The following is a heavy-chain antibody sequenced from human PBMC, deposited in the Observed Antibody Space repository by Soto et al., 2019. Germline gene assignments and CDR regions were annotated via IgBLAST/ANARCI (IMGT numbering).Heavy chain of an antibody. J-gene: IGHJ5*01. D-gene: IGHD2-15*01. Sequence: GGSLRLSCTASGFRFRTYNMDWVRQAPGKGPEWIAHISTTSFTIYYADSVKGRFTISRDNDRNSLYLEMNSLRDEDTAVYYCARDRCYDGTCYSASDSWGQGT. V-gene: IGHV3-48*02. CDR3: ARDRCYDGTCYSASDS. CDR1: GFRFRTYN. CDR2: ISTTSFTI.